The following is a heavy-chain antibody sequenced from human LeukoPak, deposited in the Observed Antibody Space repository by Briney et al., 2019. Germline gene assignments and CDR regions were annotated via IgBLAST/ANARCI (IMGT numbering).Heavy chain of an antibody. D-gene: IGHD6-19*01. CDR3: ARETSLAGFASGLGFNY. V-gene: IGHV4-59*01. J-gene: IGHJ4*02. CDR1: GGSISGWY. CDR2: IYGSGYT. Sequence: SETLSLTCTVSGGSISGWYWSWIRQPPGKGLEWIGFIYGSGYTNYNPSLKSRVAMSIDTSKNHFSLKLTSVTAADTATYYCARETSLAGFASGLGFNYWGQGILVTVSS.